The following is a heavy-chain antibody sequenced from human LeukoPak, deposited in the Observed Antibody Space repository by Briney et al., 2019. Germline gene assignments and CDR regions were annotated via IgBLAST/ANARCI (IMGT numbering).Heavy chain of an antibody. CDR2: ISGSGGST. CDR1: GFNVSSNY. CDR3: AKEPRTTRGRYFDY. D-gene: IGHD4-17*01. J-gene: IGHJ4*02. V-gene: IGHV3-23*01. Sequence: GGSLRLSCAVSGFNVSSNYMSWVRQAPGKGLEWVSAISGSGGSTYYADSVKGRFTISRDNSKNTLYLQMNSLRAEDTAVYYCAKEPRTTRGRYFDYWGQGTLVTVSS.